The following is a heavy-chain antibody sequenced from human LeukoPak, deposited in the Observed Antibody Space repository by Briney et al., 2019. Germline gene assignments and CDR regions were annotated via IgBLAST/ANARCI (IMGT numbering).Heavy chain of an antibody. D-gene: IGHD4-17*01. CDR2: IIPIFGTA. CDR3: ARKGSVTTGGAFDI. CDR1: GGTFSSYG. J-gene: IGHJ3*02. V-gene: IGHV1-69*06. Sequence: ASVKVSCKASGGTFSSYGISWVRQAPGQGLEWMGGIIPIFGTANYAQKFQGRVTITADKSTSTAYMELSSLRSEDTAVYYCARKGSVTTGGAFDIWGQGTMVTVSS.